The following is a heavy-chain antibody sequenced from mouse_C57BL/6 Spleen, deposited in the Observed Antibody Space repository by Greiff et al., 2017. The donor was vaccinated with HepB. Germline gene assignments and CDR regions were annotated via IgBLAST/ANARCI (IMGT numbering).Heavy chain of an antibody. D-gene: IGHD1-1*01. J-gene: IGHJ1*03. Sequence: VQLKESGGGLVQPKGSLKLSCAASGFTFNTYAMHWVRQAPGKGLEWVARIRSKSSNYATYYADSVKDRFTISRDDSQSMLYLQMNNLKTEDTAMYYCVRENYYGSSRYFDVWGTGTTVTVSS. CDR3: VRENYYGSSRYFDV. CDR1: GFTFNTYA. V-gene: IGHV10-3*01. CDR2: IRSKSSNYAT.